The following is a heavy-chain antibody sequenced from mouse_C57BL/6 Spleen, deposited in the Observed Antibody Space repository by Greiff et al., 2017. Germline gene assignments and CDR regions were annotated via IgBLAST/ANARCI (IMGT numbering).Heavy chain of an antibody. J-gene: IGHJ2*01. CDR3: ARPLITTVVATENYFDY. D-gene: IGHD1-1*01. CDR1: GFTFSSYG. CDR2: ISSGGSYT. Sequence: EVMLVESGGDLVKPGGSLKLSCAASGFTFSSYGMSWVRQTPDKRLEWVATISSGGSYTYYPDSVKGRFTISRDNAKNTLYLQMSSLKAEDTAMYYCARPLITTVVATENYFDYWGQGTTLTVSS. V-gene: IGHV5-6*02.